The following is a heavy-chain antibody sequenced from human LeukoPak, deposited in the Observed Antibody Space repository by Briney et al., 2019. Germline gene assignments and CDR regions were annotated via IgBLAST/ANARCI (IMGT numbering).Heavy chain of an antibody. CDR1: GGSFSGYY. V-gene: IGHV4-34*01. Sequence: PSETLSLTCAVYGGSFSGYYWSWIRQPPGKGLEWIGEINHSGSTNYNPSLKSRVTISVDTSKNQFSLKLSSVTAADTAVYYCASFHVVPAARRGREYFDYWGQGTLVTVSS. D-gene: IGHD2-2*01. J-gene: IGHJ4*02. CDR2: INHSGST. CDR3: ASFHVVPAARRGREYFDY.